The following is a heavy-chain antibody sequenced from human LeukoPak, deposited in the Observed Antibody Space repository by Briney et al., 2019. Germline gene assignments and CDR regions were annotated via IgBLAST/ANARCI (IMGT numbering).Heavy chain of an antibody. J-gene: IGHJ4*02. D-gene: IGHD2-2*01. CDR1: GYTFTSYG. Sequence: SVKVSCKASGYTFTSYGISWVRQAPGQGLEWMGWISAYNGNTNYAQKLQGRVTMTTDTSTSTAYMELRSLRSDDTAVYYCARDGAYGIVVVPAAAPSDYWGQGTLVTVSS. V-gene: IGHV1-18*01. CDR2: ISAYNGNT. CDR3: ARDGAYGIVVVPAAAPSDY.